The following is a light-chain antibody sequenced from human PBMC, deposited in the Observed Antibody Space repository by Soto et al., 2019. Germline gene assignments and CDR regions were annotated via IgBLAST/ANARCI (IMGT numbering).Light chain of an antibody. Sequence: DIVMTQSPDSLAVSLGERATINCKSSQNILNNSNNKNYLAWYQQKPGQPPKLLIYWASTREYGVPDRFSGSGSGTDFTLTISSLQAEDVAVYYCQQYYTTPQLTFGGGTKVDI. CDR3: QQYYTTPQLT. J-gene: IGKJ4*01. V-gene: IGKV4-1*01. CDR1: QNILNNSNNKNY. CDR2: WAS.